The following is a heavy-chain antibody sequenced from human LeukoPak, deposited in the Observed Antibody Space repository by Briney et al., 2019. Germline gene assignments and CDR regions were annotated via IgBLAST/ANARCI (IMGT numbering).Heavy chain of an antibody. CDR2: IKQDGSEK. CDR1: GFTFSSYW. Sequence: GGSLRLFCAASGFTFSSYWMSWVRQAPGKGLEWVANIKQDGSEKYYVDSVKGRFTISRDNAKNSLYLQMNSLRAEDTAVYYCAREGDSGYDSFFDYWGQGTLVTVSS. D-gene: IGHD5-12*01. J-gene: IGHJ4*02. CDR3: AREGDSGYDSFFDY. V-gene: IGHV3-7*03.